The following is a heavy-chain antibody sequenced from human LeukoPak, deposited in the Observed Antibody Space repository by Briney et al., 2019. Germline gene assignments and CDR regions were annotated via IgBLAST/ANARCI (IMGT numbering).Heavy chain of an antibody. CDR3: ASPSFFQDIVVVPAAITGDAFDI. Sequence: GESLKISCKGSGYSFTSYWIGWVRQMPGKGLEWMGIIYPGDSDTRYSPSFQGQVTISADKSISTAYLQWSSLKASDTAMYYCASPSFFQDIVVVPAAITGDAFDIWGQGTMVTVSS. CDR2: IYPGDSDT. V-gene: IGHV5-51*01. CDR1: GYSFTSYW. D-gene: IGHD2-2*02. J-gene: IGHJ3*02.